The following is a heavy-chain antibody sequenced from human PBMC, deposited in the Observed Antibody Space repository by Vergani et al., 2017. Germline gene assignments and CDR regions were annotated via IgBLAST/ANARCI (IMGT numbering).Heavy chain of an antibody. CDR1: GGSFSNSN. CDR2: IIPVFGIG. Sequence: QVHLVQSGAEVKKPGSSVKVSCKASGGSFSNSNINWVRQAPGQGLEWMGGIIPVFGIGKYAQSFQGRVTMTRDTSTSTVYMELSSLRSEDTAVYYCTRGWYYDSIAYWAYWGQGTLVTVSS. V-gene: IGHV1-69*05. J-gene: IGHJ4*02. CDR3: TRGWYYDSIAYWAY. D-gene: IGHD3-22*01.